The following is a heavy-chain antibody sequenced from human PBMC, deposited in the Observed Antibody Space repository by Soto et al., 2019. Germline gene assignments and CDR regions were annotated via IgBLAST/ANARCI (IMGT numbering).Heavy chain of an antibody. D-gene: IGHD4-17*01. CDR2: IGANGGGT. J-gene: IGHJ3*01. V-gene: IGHV3-23*01. CDR1: GFTFSSFF. Sequence: EVQLLEPGGGLVQPGGSLRLSCAASGFTFSSFFMSWVRQAPGKGLDWVAGIGANGGGTYYADSAKGRFIISRDNSKNTLYLQMNRLRAEDTAVYYCARDPNGDYLGAFDFWGQKTMVTVSS. CDR3: ARDPNGDYLGAFDF.